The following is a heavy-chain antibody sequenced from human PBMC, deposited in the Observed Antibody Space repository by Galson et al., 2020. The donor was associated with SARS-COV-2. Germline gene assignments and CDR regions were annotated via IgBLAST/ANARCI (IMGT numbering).Heavy chain of an antibody. J-gene: IGHJ3*02. CDR1: GFTVSSNY. CDR2: IYSGGST. D-gene: IGHD2-15*01. CDR3: ARHSRYCSGGSCYHDAFDI. V-gene: IGHV3-53*01. Sequence: GGSLRLSCAASGFTVSSNYMSWVRQAPGKGLEWVSVIYSGGSTYYADSVKGRFTISRDNSKNTLYLQMNSLRAEDTAVYYCARHSRYCSGGSCYHDAFDIWGQGTMVTVSS.